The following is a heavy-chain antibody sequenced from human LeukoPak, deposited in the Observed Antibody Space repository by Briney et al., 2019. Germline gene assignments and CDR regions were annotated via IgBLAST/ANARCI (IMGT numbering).Heavy chain of an antibody. CDR1: GGSISSSSYY. V-gene: IGHV4-39*07. CDR2: IYYSGST. J-gene: IGHJ4*02. Sequence: KTSQTLSLTCTVSGGSISSSSYYWGWIRQPPGKGLEWIGSIYYSGSTYYNPSLKSRVTISVDTSKNQFSLKLSSVTAADTAVYYCARVRRAVRTFDYWGQGTLVTVSS. D-gene: IGHD4-23*01. CDR3: ARVRRAVRTFDY.